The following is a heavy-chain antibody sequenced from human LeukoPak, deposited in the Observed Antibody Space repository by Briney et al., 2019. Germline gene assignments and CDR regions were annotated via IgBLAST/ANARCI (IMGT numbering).Heavy chain of an antibody. D-gene: IGHD4-17*01. CDR3: ASLGSSTVTLDY. V-gene: IGHV3-48*03. J-gene: IGHJ4*02. CDR2: ISSSGSTI. Sequence: GGSLRLSFAASGFTFSSYEMDWVRQAPGKGLEGVSYISSSGSTIYYADSVKGRFTISRDNAKNSLYLQMNSLRAEDTAVYYCASLGSSTVTLDYWGQGTLVTVSS. CDR1: GFTFSSYE.